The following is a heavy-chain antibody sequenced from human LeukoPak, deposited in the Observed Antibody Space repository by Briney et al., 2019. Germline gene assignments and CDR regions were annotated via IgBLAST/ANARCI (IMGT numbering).Heavy chain of an antibody. D-gene: IGHD2-2*01. CDR1: GGSFSGYY. J-gene: IGHJ4*02. CDR3: ARSPTKRVPEDY. CDR2: INHGGST. V-gene: IGHV4-34*01. Sequence: PSETLSLTCAVYGGSFSGYYWSWIRQPPGKGLEWIGEINHGGSTKYNPSLNSRVTISLDTSKNQISLRLTSVTAADTAVYYCARSPTKRVPEDYWGQGTLVTVSS.